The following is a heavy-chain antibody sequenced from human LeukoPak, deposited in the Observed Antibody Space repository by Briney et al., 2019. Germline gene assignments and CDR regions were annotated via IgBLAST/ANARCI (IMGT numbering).Heavy chain of an antibody. CDR2: ITSSSSHI. V-gene: IGHV3-21*01. Sequence: GGSLRLSCAASGFTFGSYALNWVRQAPGKGLEWVSSITSSSSHIYYADSVKGRFTISRDNAKNSLYLQVNSLRAEDTAVYYCARDFWSGYYTGNCFDHWGQGTLVTVSS. J-gene: IGHJ5*02. D-gene: IGHD3-3*01. CDR1: GFTFGSYA. CDR3: ARDFWSGYYTGNCFDH.